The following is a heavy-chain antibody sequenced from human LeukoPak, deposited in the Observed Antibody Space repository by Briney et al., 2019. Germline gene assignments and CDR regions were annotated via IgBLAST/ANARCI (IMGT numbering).Heavy chain of an antibody. CDR1: GFTVSSNY. J-gene: IGHJ3*02. D-gene: IGHD2-21*02. V-gene: IGHV3-21*01. CDR2: ISSSSSYI. CDR3: ASSDCGGDCYPPGDAFDI. Sequence: GGSLRLSCAASGFTVSSNYMSRVRQAPGKGLEWVSSISSSSSYIYYADSVKGRFTISRDNAKNSLYLQMNSLRAEDTAVYYCASSDCGGDCYPPGDAFDIWGQGTMVTVSS.